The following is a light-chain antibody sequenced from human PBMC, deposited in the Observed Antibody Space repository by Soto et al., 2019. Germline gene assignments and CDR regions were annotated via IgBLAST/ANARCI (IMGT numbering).Light chain of an antibody. V-gene: IGKV3-15*01. CDR1: QNIRNN. CDR3: QQYNNWPPWT. Sequence: EVVMTQSTASLSVSPGERVTLSCRASQNIRNNLAWYQQKPGQSPRLLISGASTREAGVPGRLSGSGSGTEFTLIISSLQSEDFAIYYCQQYNNWPPWTFGQGTKV. CDR2: GAS. J-gene: IGKJ1*01.